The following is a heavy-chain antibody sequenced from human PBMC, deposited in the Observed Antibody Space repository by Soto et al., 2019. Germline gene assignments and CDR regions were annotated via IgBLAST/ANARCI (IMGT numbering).Heavy chain of an antibody. CDR3: AKGDGSGSWSERDY. D-gene: IGHD3-10*01. V-gene: IGHV3-23*01. CDR2: ISGSGGTT. Sequence: EVQLLESGGGLVQPGGSLRLSCAASGFTFSNNAMSWVRQAPGKGLEWVSGISGSGGTTHYVDSVKGRFTISRDNSKNTLYLQMNSLSAEDMAVYYCAKGDGSGSWSERDYWGRGPLVTVSS. J-gene: IGHJ4*02. CDR1: GFTFSNNA.